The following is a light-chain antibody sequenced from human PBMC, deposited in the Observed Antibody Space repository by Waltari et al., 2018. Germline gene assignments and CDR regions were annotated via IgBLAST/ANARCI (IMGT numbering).Light chain of an antibody. V-gene: IGKV3-15*01. Sequence: EIVMTQSPATLSVSPGERATLSCRASQRVSSNLAWYQQKPGQAPRLLIYGASTRATGIPARFSGSGSGTDFTLKISRVEAEDVGVYYCVQGLQTLFSFGPGTKVDI. CDR1: QRVSSN. J-gene: IGKJ3*01. CDR2: GAS. CDR3: VQGLQTLFS.